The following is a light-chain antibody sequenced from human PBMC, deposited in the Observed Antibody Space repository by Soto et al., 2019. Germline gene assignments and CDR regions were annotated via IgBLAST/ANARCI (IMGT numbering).Light chain of an antibody. V-gene: IGKV3-15*01. CDR3: QQYIRWPLT. CDR1: QSVSSN. Sequence: IVVTQSPSSLSVSTGERASLSCRASQSVSSNLDWYQQKPGQAPRLLIYGASTRATGIPARFSGSGSGTEFTLTISSLQSEDFAVYYCQQYIRWPLTFGGGTKVDIK. CDR2: GAS. J-gene: IGKJ4*01.